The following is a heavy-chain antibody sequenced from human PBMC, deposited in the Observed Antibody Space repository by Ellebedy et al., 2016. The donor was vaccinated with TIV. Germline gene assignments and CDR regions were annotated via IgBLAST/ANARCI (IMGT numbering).Heavy chain of an antibody. Sequence: GGSLRLXXVASGYTFTSYPLNWVRQAPGKGLEWVSGIGISPGNIYYADSVKGRFTISRDNARNSLYLQMNSLRDEDTAVYYCARGDPLVLGYWGQGTLVTVSS. D-gene: IGHD6-13*01. V-gene: IGHV3-48*02. J-gene: IGHJ4*02. CDR1: GYTFTSYP. CDR3: ARGDPLVLGY. CDR2: IGISPGNI.